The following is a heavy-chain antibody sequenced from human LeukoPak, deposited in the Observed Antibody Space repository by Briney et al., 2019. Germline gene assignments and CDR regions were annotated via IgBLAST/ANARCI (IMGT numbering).Heavy chain of an antibody. V-gene: IGHV3-11*01. CDR3: ARDPATGGFDY. J-gene: IGHJ4*02. D-gene: IGHD7-27*01. CDR1: GFTFSDHY. CDR2: ISSSGSTI. Sequence: PGGSLRLSCAASGFTFSDHYMSWIRQAAGKGLEWVSYISSSGSTIYYADSVRGRFTISRDNAKNSLYLQMNSLRAEDTAVYYCARDPATGGFDYWGQGTLVTVSS.